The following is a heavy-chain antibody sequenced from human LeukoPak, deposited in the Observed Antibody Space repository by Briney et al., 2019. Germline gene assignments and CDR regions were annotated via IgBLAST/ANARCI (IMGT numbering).Heavy chain of an antibody. V-gene: IGHV4-59*08. D-gene: IGHD3-9*01. CDR1: GGSISNYY. CDR2: IYYSGST. J-gene: IGHJ4*02. Sequence: SETLSLTCTVSGGSISNYYWSWIRQPPGKGLEWIGYIYYSGSTNYNPSLKSRVTISVDTPKNQFSLKLRSVTAADTAGYYCARGYYDILTGKGYFDYWGQGTLVTVSS. CDR3: ARGYYDILTGKGYFDY.